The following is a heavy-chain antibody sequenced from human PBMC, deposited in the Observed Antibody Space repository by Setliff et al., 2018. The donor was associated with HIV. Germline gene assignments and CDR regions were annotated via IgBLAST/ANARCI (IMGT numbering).Heavy chain of an antibody. CDR2: ISPDDSDT. Sequence: PGESLKISCKSSGYVFTNYWIGWVRQMPGKGLEWMGIISPDDSDTRYSPSFQGQVTISVDKSTSTAYLQWSGLKASDTAMYYCAKAGRGIYYTGGYYYDGFDVWGQGTMVTVSS. D-gene: IGHD3-22*01. V-gene: IGHV5-51*01. CDR3: AKAGRGIYYTGGYYYDGFDV. CDR1: GYVFTNYW. J-gene: IGHJ3*01.